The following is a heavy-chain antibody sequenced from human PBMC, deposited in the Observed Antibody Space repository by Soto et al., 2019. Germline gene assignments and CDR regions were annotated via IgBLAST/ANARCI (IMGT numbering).Heavy chain of an antibody. CDR2: ISYDGSNK. V-gene: IGHV3-30*18. D-gene: IGHD1-26*01. CDR1: GFTFSSYG. J-gene: IGHJ3*02. CDR3: AKDPVVGTRRAFDI. Sequence: GGSLRLSCAASGFTFSSYGMHWVRQAPGKGLEWVAVISYDGSNKYYADSVKGRFTISRDNSKNTLYLQMNSLRAEDTAVYYCAKDPVVGTRRAFDIWGQGTMVTVSS.